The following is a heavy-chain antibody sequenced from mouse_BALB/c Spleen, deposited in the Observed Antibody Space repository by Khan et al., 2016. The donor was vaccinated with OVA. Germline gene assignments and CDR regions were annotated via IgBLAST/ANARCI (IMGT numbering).Heavy chain of an antibody. CDR2: IYPGTDNT. D-gene: IGHD3-2*02. Sequence: QVQLKESGAELVRPGTSVRLSCKTSGYIFTSYWIHWVKQRSGQGLEWIARIYPGTDNTYYNEKFKDKATQTADKSSSTAYLQLSSLQSEDSAVLFCAREEALYYFDYWGQGTTLTVSS. CDR3: AREEALYYFDY. CDR1: GYIFTSYW. J-gene: IGHJ2*01. V-gene: IGHV1-76*01.